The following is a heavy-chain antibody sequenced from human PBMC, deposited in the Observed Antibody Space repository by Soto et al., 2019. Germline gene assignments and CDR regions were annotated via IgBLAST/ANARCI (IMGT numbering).Heavy chain of an antibody. V-gene: IGHV3-11*01. CDR3: ASLPQGYYDRSGRPVDY. CDR1: GITFSDYY. D-gene: IGHD3-22*01. J-gene: IGHJ4*01. Sequence: PGGSRRLSCASSGITFSDYYMSWIRQSPGKGLEWVAYISAGGSEIYYGDSVKCRFTVSRDNTKKSLYLQMSNLRADDTAIYYCASLPQGYYDRSGRPVDYWGHGTLVTVSS. CDR2: ISAGGSEI.